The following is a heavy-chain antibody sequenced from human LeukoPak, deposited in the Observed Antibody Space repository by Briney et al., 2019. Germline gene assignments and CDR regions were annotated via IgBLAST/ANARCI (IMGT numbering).Heavy chain of an antibody. Sequence: GGSLRLSCAASGFTFSDYWMHWVRQVPGKGLVWVSRINTGGSSTTYADSVKGRFTISRDNARNTLYLQMNGLRAEDTAVYYCARRAQADDYWGQGTLVTVSS. CDR2: INTGGSST. J-gene: IGHJ4*02. V-gene: IGHV3-74*01. CDR3: ARRAQADDY. CDR1: GFTFSDYW.